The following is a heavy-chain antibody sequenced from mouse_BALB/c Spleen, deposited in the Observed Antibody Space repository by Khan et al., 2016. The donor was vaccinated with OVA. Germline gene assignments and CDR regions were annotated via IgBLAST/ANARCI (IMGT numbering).Heavy chain of an antibody. CDR2: INPSNGGT. D-gene: IGHD2-4*01. CDR3: TRGVAWATVISWFAY. J-gene: IGHJ3*01. Sequence: QVQLQQPGAELVKPGASVKLSCKASGYTFTSYYMYWVKQRPGQGLEWIGGINPSNGGTNFNEKFKSKATLTVDKSSSTAYMQLSSLTSEDSAVYYCTRGVAWATVISWFAYWGQGTLVTVSA. V-gene: IGHV1S81*02. CDR1: GYTFTSYY.